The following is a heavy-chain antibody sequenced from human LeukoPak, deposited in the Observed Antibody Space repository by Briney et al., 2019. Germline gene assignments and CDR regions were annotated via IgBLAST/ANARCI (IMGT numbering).Heavy chain of an antibody. Sequence: GRSLRLSCTASGLTFSVYWMTLVPQAPGKGLERVANIKQDGSAKYYVDSVKGRFTISRDNAKNSLYLQMDSLRVGDTATYYCARWRGSTSERSDYWGQGTLVTVSS. CDR2: IKQDGSAK. J-gene: IGHJ4*02. CDR3: ARWRGSTSERSDY. D-gene: IGHD2-2*01. CDR1: GLTFSVYW. V-gene: IGHV3-7*01.